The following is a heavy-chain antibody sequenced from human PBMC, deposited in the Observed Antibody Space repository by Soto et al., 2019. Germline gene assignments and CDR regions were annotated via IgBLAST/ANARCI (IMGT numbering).Heavy chain of an antibody. CDR1: GFTFSSYA. CDR3: AKSIVVVPAPMRCFDP. Sequence: EVQLLESGGGLVQPGGSLRLSCAASGFTFSSYAMSWVRQAPGKGLEWVSAISGSGGSTYYADSVKGRFTISRDNSKNTLYLQMNTLKAEDTAVYYCAKSIVVVPAPMRCFDPWGQGTLVTVSS. CDR2: ISGSGGST. V-gene: IGHV3-23*01. J-gene: IGHJ5*02. D-gene: IGHD2-2*01.